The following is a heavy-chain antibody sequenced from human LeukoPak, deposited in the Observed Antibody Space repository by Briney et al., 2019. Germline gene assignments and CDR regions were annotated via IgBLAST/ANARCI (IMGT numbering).Heavy chain of an antibody. D-gene: IGHD1-26*01. V-gene: IGHV2-70*04. J-gene: IGHJ4*02. CDR2: IDWDDDK. Sequence: SGPTLVNPTQTLTLTCTFSEFSLSTRGMRVSWIRQPPGKALGWLARIDWDDDKFYSTSLKTRLTISKDTSKNQVVLTMTNMDPVDTATYYCARPIVGAWSHHFGYWGQGTLVTVSS. CDR1: EFSLSTRGMR. CDR3: ARPIVGAWSHHFGY.